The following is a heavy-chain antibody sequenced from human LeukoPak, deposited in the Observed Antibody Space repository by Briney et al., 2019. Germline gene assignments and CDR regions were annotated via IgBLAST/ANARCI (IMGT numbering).Heavy chain of an antibody. D-gene: IGHD3-10*01. CDR1: GGSISSSNW. CDR2: IYHSGST. CDR3: ARRWGYGSGSYRYYFDY. V-gene: IGHV4-4*02. J-gene: IGHJ4*02. Sequence: SSETLSLTCAVSGGSISSSNWWSWVRQPPGKGLEWIGEIYHSGSTNYNPSLKSRVTMSVDTSKNQFSLKLSSVTAADTAVYYCARRWGYGSGSYRYYFDYWGQGTLVTVSS.